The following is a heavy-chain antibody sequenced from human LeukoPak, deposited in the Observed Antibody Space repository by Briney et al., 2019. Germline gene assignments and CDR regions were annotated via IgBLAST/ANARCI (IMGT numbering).Heavy chain of an antibody. V-gene: IGHV4-59*01. CDR3: ARGVVVVIANDAFDI. CDR2: IYYSGST. Sequence: SETLSLTCTVSGGSISSYYWSWIRQPPGKGLEWIGYIYYSGSTNHNPSLKSRVTISVDTSKNQFSLKLSSVTAADTAVYYCARGVVVVIANDAFDIWGQGTMVTVSS. D-gene: IGHD2-21*01. CDR1: GGSISSYY. J-gene: IGHJ3*02.